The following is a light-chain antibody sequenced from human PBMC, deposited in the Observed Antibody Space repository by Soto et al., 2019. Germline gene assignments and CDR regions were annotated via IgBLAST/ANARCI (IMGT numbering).Light chain of an antibody. J-gene: IGKJ1*01. CDR2: DAS. V-gene: IGKV3-20*01. CDR1: QSVSSSY. CDR3: QRCGSSPWT. Sequence: EIVLTQSPGTLSLSPGERATLSCRASQSVSSSYLAWYQQKPGQAPRLLIYDASRRATGIPDRFSGSGSGTEFTLTISRLEPEDFALYYCQRCGSSPWTFGQGTKVEIK.